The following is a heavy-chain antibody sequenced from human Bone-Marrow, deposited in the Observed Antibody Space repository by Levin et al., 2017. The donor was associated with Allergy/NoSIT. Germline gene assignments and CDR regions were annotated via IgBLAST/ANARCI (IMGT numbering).Heavy chain of an antibody. D-gene: IGHD1-26*01. CDR3: ARDDREPGRVDY. V-gene: IGHV3-11*01. Sequence: SCAASGFTFSDYYMSWIRQAPGKGLEWVSYISSSGSTIYYADSVKGRFTISRDNAKNSLYLQMNSLRAEDTAVYYCARDDREPGRVDYWGQGTLVTVSS. J-gene: IGHJ4*02. CDR1: GFTFSDYY. CDR2: ISSSGSTI.